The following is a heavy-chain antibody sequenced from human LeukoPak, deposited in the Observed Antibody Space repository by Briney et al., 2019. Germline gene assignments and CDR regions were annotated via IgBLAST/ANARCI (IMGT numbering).Heavy chain of an antibody. CDR1: GGTFSSYA. J-gene: IGHJ4*02. Sequence: SVKVSCKASGGTFSSYAISWVRQAPGQGLEWMGRIIPIFGTADYAQKFQGRVTITTDESTSTAYMELSSLRSEDTAVYYCARESYPYYYGSGSYSSYYFDYWGQGTLVTVSS. V-gene: IGHV1-69*05. CDR3: ARESYPYYYGSGSYSSYYFDY. D-gene: IGHD3-10*01. CDR2: IIPIFGTA.